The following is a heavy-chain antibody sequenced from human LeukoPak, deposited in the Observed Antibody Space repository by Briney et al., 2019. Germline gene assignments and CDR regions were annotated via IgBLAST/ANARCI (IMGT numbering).Heavy chain of an antibody. CDR2: MNPNSGNT. CDR3: ARGIQYSSSSH. Sequence: GASVKVSCKASGHTFTSYDINWERHATGQGLEWMGWMNPNSGNTGYAQKFQGRVTMTRNTSISTAYMELSSLRSEDTAVYYCARGIQYSSSSHWGQGTLVTVSS. J-gene: IGHJ4*02. CDR1: GHTFTSYD. D-gene: IGHD6-6*01. V-gene: IGHV1-8*01.